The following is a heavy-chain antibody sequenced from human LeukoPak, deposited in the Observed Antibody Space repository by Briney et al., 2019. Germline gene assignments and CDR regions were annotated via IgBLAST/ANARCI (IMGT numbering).Heavy chain of an antibody. CDR1: GFTFSDYH. CDR3: ARDVYYYGSGSLGFFDH. D-gene: IGHD3-10*01. Sequence: GGSLRLSCAASGFTFSDYHMSWIRQAPGKGLEWVSYISSSSSTIYHADSVKGRFTISRDNAKNSLYLQMNSLRAEDTAVYYCARDVYYYGSGSLGFFDHWGQGTLVTVSS. V-gene: IGHV3-11*01. J-gene: IGHJ4*02. CDR2: ISSSSSTI.